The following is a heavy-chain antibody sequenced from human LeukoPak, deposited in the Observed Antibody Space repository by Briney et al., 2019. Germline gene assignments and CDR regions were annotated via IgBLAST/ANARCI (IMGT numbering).Heavy chain of an antibody. CDR1: GYSISSGYY. V-gene: IGHV4-38-2*02. J-gene: IGHJ4*02. CDR3: ARQTGSGLFILP. D-gene: IGHD3/OR15-3a*01. Sequence: PSETLSLTCTVSGYSISSGYYWGWIRQPPGRGLEWIASIYYRGSTHYNPSLASLKSRVTISADTSKNQFSLRLTSVTAADTAVYYCARQTGSGLFILPGGQGTLVTVSS. CDR2: IYYRGST.